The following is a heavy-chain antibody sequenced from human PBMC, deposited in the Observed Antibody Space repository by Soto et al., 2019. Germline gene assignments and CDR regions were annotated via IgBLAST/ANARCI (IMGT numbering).Heavy chain of an antibody. Sequence: QVQLVQSGAEVKEPGASVKLSCQASGYTFMNYAISWVRQAPGQGLEGMGWISPSTGNTDQAQNFQGRVTMTLDTSTNTANMELRTLRSDDSAVYYCARCYCSVGSCYTCWHFDLWGRGTLVTVSS. V-gene: IGHV1-18*01. CDR2: ISPSTGNT. CDR1: GYTFMNYA. D-gene: IGHD2-15*01. J-gene: IGHJ2*01. CDR3: ARCYCSVGSCYTCWHFDL.